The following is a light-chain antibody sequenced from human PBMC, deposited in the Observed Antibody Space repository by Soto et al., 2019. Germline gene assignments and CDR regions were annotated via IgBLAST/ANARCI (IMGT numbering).Light chain of an antibody. CDR1: QGISNY. CDR3: QKYNSAPWT. J-gene: IGKJ1*01. Sequence: IRVNQSRLTVSASVGDRVTITCRASQGISNYLAWYQQKPGTVPKLLISAASTLQTGVPSRFSGGGSGTDFTLTISSLQPEDVTTYYCQKYNSAPWTFGQGTKLDIK. V-gene: IGKV1-27*01. CDR2: AAS.